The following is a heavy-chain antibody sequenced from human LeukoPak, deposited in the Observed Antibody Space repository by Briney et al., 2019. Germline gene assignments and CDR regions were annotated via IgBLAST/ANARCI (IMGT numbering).Heavy chain of an antibody. Sequence: ASVKVSCKASGYTFTSYYMHWVRQAPGQGLEWMGIINPSGGSTSYAQKFQGRVTMTTDTSTSTAYMELRSLRSDDTAVYYCARVTAVGSYFNAFDIWGQGTMVTVSS. J-gene: IGHJ3*02. CDR2: INPSGGST. CDR3: ARVTAVGSYFNAFDI. CDR1: GYTFTSYY. V-gene: IGHV1-46*01. D-gene: IGHD1-26*01.